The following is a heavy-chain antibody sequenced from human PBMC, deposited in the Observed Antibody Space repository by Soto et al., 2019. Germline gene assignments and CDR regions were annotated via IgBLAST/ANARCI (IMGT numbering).Heavy chain of an antibody. CDR3: ARDKYCSGGSCRKNWFDP. Sequence: SETLSLTCTVSGSSISSSYWSWIRQPPGKGLEWLAYIYDDGSANYNPSLKSRATISLDMSKNQFSLKLTSVTAADTAVYYCARDKYCSGGSCRKNWFDPWGQGTLVTSPQ. J-gene: IGHJ5*02. D-gene: IGHD2-15*01. V-gene: IGHV4-59*01. CDR2: IYDDGSA. CDR1: GSSISSSY.